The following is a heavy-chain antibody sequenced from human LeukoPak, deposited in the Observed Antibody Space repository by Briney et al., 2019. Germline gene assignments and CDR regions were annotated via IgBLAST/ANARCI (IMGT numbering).Heavy chain of an antibody. J-gene: IGHJ4*02. CDR1: GDSISSYY. CDR3: ARVQRGYSYGPCDY. CDR2: IYYSGST. V-gene: IGHV4-59*01. D-gene: IGHD5-18*01. Sequence: SETLSLTCTVSGDSISSYYWSWLRQPPRKELEWIGDIYYSGSTNDNPSLTSRVTISVDTSKNQFSLRLTSVTAADTAVYYCARVQRGYSYGPCDYGGQGTLVTVSS.